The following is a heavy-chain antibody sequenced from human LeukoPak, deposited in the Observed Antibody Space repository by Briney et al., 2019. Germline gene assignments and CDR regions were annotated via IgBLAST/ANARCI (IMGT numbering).Heavy chain of an antibody. Sequence: PSETLSLTCSVSGGSISSYYWSWTRQPPGKGLEWIGYVYYSWSTSYNPSLRGRVTISIDTSKNQFSLKLNSVTAADTAVYYCAGGSAGVGSINYWGQGSLVTVSS. CDR1: GGSISSYY. J-gene: IGHJ4*02. CDR2: VYYSWST. CDR3: AGGSAGVGSINY. D-gene: IGHD1-26*01. V-gene: IGHV4-59*01.